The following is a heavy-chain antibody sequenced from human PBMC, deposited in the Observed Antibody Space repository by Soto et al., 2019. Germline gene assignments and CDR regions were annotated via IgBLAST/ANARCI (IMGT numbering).Heavy chain of an antibody. V-gene: IGHV3-23*01. CDR2: ISGSGGST. Sequence: GGSLRLSCAASGFTFSSYAMSWVRQAPGKGLEWVSAISGSGGSTYYADSAKGRFTISRDNSKNTLYLQMNSLRAEDTAVYYCAPSGYYDILTGPSRGYWGQGTLVTVSS. CDR1: GFTFSSYA. CDR3: APSGYYDILTGPSRGY. D-gene: IGHD3-9*01. J-gene: IGHJ4*02.